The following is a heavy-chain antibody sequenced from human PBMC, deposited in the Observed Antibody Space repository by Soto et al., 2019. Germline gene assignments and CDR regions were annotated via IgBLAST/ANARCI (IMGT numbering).Heavy chain of an antibody. CDR1: GVTFTRYS. V-gene: IGHV3-21*06. J-gene: IGHJ4*02. Sequence: LRLSCAASGVTFTRYSMNWVRQAPGKGLEWVSSISSTTNYIYYGDSMKGRFTISRDNAKNSLYLEMNSLRAEDTAVYYCARESEDLTSNFDYWGQGTLVTVSS. CDR3: ARESEDLTSNFDY. CDR2: ISSTTNYI.